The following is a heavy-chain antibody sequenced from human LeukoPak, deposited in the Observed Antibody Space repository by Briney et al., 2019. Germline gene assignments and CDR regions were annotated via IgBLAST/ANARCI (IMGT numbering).Heavy chain of an antibody. Sequence: VASVKVSCKASGYTFTGYYMHWVRQAPGQGLEWMGWINPNSGGTNYAQKFQGRVTMTRDTSISTAYMELSGLRSDDTAVYYCARDHDYGDYETYNWFDPWGQGTLVTVS. J-gene: IGHJ5*02. CDR2: INPNSGGT. D-gene: IGHD4-17*01. V-gene: IGHV1-2*02. CDR1: GYTFTGYY. CDR3: ARDHDYGDYETYNWFDP.